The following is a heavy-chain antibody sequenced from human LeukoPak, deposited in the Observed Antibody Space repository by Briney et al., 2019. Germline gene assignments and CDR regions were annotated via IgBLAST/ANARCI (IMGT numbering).Heavy chain of an antibody. D-gene: IGHD6-19*01. Sequence: SETLSLTCTVSGGSISSYYWSWIRQPPGKGLEWIGYIYYSGSTNYNPSLKSRVTISVDKSKNQFSPKLSSVTAADTAVYYCARVFVGSSGLDYWGQGTLVTVSS. CDR1: GGSISSYY. CDR3: ARVFVGSSGLDY. V-gene: IGHV4-59*12. CDR2: IYYSGST. J-gene: IGHJ4*02.